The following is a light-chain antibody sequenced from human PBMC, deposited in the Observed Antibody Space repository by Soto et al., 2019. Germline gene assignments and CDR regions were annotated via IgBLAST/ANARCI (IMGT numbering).Light chain of an antibody. CDR3: QQFNSYPIT. CDR2: DVS. V-gene: IGKV1-13*02. CDR1: QDIRGA. J-gene: IGKJ5*01. Sequence: AIQVTQSPSSLSASVGDRVTITCRASQDIRGALAWYQQKPGKAPKLLIYDVSTLENEVPSRFSGSSSGTHFTLTISSLQPGDFGTYYCQQFNSYPITFGHGTRLEIK.